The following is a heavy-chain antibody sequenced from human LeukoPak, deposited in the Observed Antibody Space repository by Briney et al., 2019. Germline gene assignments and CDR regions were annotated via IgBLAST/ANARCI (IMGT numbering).Heavy chain of an antibody. J-gene: IGHJ4*02. Sequence: GGSLRLFCAASGFSFSTYYVNWVRQAPGKGLEWVSCISSSSTYIYYADSVRGRFAISRDNAKNSLYLQMNSLRGEDTAVYYCARENHGSFDYWGQGSLVTVSS. CDR3: ARENHGSFDY. V-gene: IGHV3-21*01. D-gene: IGHD1-14*01. CDR2: ISSSSTYI. CDR1: GFSFSTYY.